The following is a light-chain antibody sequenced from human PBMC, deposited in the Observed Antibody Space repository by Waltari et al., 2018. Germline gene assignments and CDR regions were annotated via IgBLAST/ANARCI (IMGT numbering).Light chain of an antibody. CDR1: QSHVNRDGNTF. Sequence: DVGMTQSPLSLPFTPGQPAPSSSRSSQSHVNRDGNTFLNWFHQSPGQSPRRLIFKVSNWDSGVPDRFSGSGSGTDFTMKIRRVEAEDVGIYYCMQSTHWPWTFGQGTKVEIK. V-gene: IGKV2D-30*01. J-gene: IGKJ1*01. CDR2: KVS. CDR3: MQSTHWPWT.